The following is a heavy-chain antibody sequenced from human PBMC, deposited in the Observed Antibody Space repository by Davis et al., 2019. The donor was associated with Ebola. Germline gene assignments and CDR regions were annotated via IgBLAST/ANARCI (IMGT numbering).Heavy chain of an antibody. V-gene: IGHV3-33*01. D-gene: IGHD5-12*01. J-gene: IGHJ4*02. CDR1: GFTFSSYG. CDR2: IWYDGSNK. CDR3: ARDPGGYAYEGYFDY. Sequence: GGSLRLSCAASGFTFSSYGMHWVRQAPGKGLEWVAVIWYDGSNKYYADSVKGRFTISRDNSKNTLYLQMNSLRAEDTAVYYCARDPGGYAYEGYFDYWGQGTLVTVSS.